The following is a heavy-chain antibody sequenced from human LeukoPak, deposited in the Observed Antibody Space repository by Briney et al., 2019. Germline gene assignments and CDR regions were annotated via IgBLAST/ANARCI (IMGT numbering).Heavy chain of an antibody. CDR3: ARGFWSGYPSGRFDY. D-gene: IGHD3-3*01. V-gene: IGHV4-59*01. CDR2: IYYSGST. Sequence: ASETLSLTCTVSGGFISSYYWSWIRQPPGKGLEWIGYIYYSGSTNYNPSLKSRVTISVDTSKNQFSLKLSSVTAADTAVYYCARGFWSGYPSGRFDYWGQGTLVTVSS. J-gene: IGHJ4*02. CDR1: GGFISSYY.